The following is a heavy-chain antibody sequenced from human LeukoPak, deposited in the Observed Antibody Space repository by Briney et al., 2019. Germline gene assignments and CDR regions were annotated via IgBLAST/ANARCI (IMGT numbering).Heavy chain of an antibody. V-gene: IGHV4-39*01. J-gene: IGHJ5*01. D-gene: IGHD3-16*01. Sequence: SETLSLTCTVSGGSISSSNYYWGWVRQPPGKGLEWIGTIYYSGSTYYNPSLKSRVTISVDTSNNQFSLKLSSVTAADTAVYYCARHTSAWFDSWGQGTLVTVSS. CDR3: ARHTSAWFDS. CDR1: GGSISSSNYY. CDR2: IYYSGST.